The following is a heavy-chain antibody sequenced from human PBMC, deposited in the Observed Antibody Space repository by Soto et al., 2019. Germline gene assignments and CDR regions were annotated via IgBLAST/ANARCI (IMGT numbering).Heavy chain of an antibody. J-gene: IGHJ4*02. CDR3: ARDGDVNTGFGKDY. V-gene: IGHV3-33*01. CDR1: GFTFSSYG. D-gene: IGHD3-16*01. Sequence: GGSLRLSCAASGFTFSSYGMHWVRQAPGKGLEWVAFIWHDGGNKFYAESVKGRFTISRDDSKNTLYLQMTSLSAEDTAMYYCARDGDVNTGFGKDYWGQGTLVTVS. CDR2: IWHDGGNK.